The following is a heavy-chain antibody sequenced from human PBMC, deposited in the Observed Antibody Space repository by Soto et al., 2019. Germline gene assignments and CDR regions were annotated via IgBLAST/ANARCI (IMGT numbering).Heavy chain of an antibody. CDR2: ISATGGSA. Sequence: PGGSLRLSCAASGFTFSSYAMSWVRQAPGKGLEWVSAISATGGSAFYADSVKGRFTISRDNSKNTVFLQIDSLVTEDTAVYYCAKGTTAVYCFDFWGQGTLVTVSS. J-gene: IGHJ4*02. V-gene: IGHV3-23*01. D-gene: IGHD2-15*01. CDR1: GFTFSSYA. CDR3: AKGTTAVYCFDF.